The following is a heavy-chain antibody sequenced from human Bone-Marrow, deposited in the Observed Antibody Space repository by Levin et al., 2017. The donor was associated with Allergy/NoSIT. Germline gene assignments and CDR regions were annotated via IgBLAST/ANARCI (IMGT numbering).Heavy chain of an antibody. CDR1: GGSVSSTSDY. Sequence: SETLSLTCSVSGGSVSSTSDYWGWIRQPPGTGLEWIGAIYYSGTTYYNPSLKSRVNISLDMAKNQFSPKLTSVTAADTAVYYCARRFCSGGTCYSGSHGMDVWGQGTTVTVSS. D-gene: IGHD2-15*01. CDR3: ARRFCSGGTCYSGSHGMDV. CDR2: IYYSGTT. J-gene: IGHJ6*02. V-gene: IGHV4-39*07.